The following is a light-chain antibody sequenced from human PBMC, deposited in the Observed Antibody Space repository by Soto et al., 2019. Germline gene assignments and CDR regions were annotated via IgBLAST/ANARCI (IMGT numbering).Light chain of an antibody. Sequence: DIQMTQSPSSLSASVGDAVSLTCRASRSISNYLNWYQQKPGRAPKLLISGASSLQRGVPSRFSGSGSGTTFTLTITSLQPDNFAIYFCQQSYTAPYTFGPGTEV. CDR3: QQSYTAPYT. V-gene: IGKV1-39*01. CDR2: GAS. J-gene: IGKJ3*01. CDR1: RSISNY.